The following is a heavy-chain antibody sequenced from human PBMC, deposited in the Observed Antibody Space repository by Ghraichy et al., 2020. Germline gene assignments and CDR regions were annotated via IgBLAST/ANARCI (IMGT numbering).Heavy chain of an antibody. Sequence: ASVKVSCQASGYTFTSYGISWVRQAPGQGLEWMGWISAYNGETNHAQKLQGRVTMTTDTSTSTAYMELRSLRSDDTAVYYCARDSPRDDRLFDYLGQGTLVTVSS. CDR1: GYTFTSYG. J-gene: IGHJ4*02. V-gene: IGHV1-18*01. CDR2: ISAYNGET. D-gene: IGHD3-10*01. CDR3: ARDSPRDDRLFDY.